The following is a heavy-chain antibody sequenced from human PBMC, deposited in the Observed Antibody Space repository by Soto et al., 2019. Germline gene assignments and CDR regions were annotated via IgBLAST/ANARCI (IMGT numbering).Heavy chain of an antibody. CDR3: ARDSRTMRYYYYYYYMDV. J-gene: IGHJ6*03. D-gene: IGHD2-8*01. CDR1: GGSISSYY. Sequence: QVQLQESGPGLVKPSETLSLTCTVSGGSISSYYWSWIRQPPGKGLEWIGYSYYSGSTNYNPSLKSRVTISVDTSKTQFSLKLSSVTAADTAVYYCARDSRTMRYYYYYYYMDVWGKGTTVTVSS. CDR2: SYYSGST. V-gene: IGHV4-59*01.